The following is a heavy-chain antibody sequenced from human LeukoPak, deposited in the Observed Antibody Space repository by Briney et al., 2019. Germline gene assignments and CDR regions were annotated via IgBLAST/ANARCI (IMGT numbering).Heavy chain of an antibody. CDR1: GYTFTSYD. J-gene: IGHJ3*02. CDR3: ARDQNNLYSNYGAFDI. D-gene: IGHD4-11*01. V-gene: IGHV1-8*01. Sequence: ASVKVSCKASGYTFTSYDINWVRQATGQGLEWMGWMNPNSGNTGYAQKFQGRVTMTRNTSISTAYMELSSLRSEDTAVYYCARDQNNLYSNYGAFDIWGQGTMVTVSS. CDR2: MNPNSGNT.